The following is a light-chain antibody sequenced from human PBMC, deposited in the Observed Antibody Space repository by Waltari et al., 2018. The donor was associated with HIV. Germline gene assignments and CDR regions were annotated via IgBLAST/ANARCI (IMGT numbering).Light chain of an antibody. CDR3: QQLNSYPPYT. CDR2: AAS. CDR1: QGISSY. V-gene: IGKV1-9*01. Sequence: DIQLIQSPSFLSASVGDRVTITCRASQGISSYLAWYQQQPGKAPKLLIYAASTLQSGVPSRFSGSGSGTEFTLTISSLQPEDFATYYCQQLNSYPPYTFGQGTKLEIK. J-gene: IGKJ2*01.